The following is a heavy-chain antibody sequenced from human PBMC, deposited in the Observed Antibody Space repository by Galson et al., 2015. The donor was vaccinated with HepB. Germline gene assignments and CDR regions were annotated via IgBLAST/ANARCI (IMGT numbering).Heavy chain of an antibody. V-gene: IGHV6-1*01. D-gene: IGHD2-8*02. CDR1: GDSVSVTTAA. CDR2: TYYRSRWYV. J-gene: IGHJ4*02. CDR3: ARDQYWAFDY. Sequence: CAISGDSVSVTTAAWNWIRQSPSRGLEWLGRTYYRSRWYVDYALSVRSRIVINPDASKNQFSLHLNSVTPVDTAVYYCARDQYWAFDYWGRGTLVTVSS.